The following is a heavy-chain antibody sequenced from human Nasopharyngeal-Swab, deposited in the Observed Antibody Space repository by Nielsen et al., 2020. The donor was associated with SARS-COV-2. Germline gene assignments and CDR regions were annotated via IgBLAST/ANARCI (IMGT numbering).Heavy chain of an antibody. CDR2: IKQDGSEK. CDR1: GFTFSSYW. J-gene: IGHJ4*02. Sequence: GESLKISCAASGFTFSSYWMSWVRQAPGKGLEWVANIKQDGSEKYYVDSVKGRFTISRDNAKNSLYLQMNSLRAEDTALYYCTKDRSSADYTGGIDYWGQGTLVTVYS. V-gene: IGHV3-7*03. CDR3: TKDRSSADYTGGIDY. D-gene: IGHD4-11*01.